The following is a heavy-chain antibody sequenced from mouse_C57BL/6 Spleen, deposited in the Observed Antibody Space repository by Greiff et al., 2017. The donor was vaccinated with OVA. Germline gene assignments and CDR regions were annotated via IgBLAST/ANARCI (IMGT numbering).Heavy chain of an antibody. J-gene: IGHJ4*01. Sequence: EVNVVESGGGLVKPGGSLKLSCAASGFTFSSYAMSWVRQTPEKRLEWVATISDGGSYTYYPDNVKGRFTISRDNAKNNLYLQMSHLKSEDTAMYYCARAGNYDAMDYWGQGTSVTVSS. V-gene: IGHV5-4*03. CDR3: ARAGNYDAMDY. CDR1: GFTFSSYA. CDR2: ISDGGSYT. D-gene: IGHD2-1*01.